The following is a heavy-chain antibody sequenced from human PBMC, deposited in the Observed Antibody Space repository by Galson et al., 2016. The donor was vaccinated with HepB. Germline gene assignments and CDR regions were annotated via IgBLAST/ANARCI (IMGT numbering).Heavy chain of an antibody. J-gene: IGHJ6*04. D-gene: IGHD6-6*01. V-gene: IGHV3-48*04. CDR2: ISDSGATK. Sequence: SLRLSCAGSGFTFNNYSMNWVRQAPGKGLEWVSYISDSGATKFYADSVEGRFTISRDIAKNTLLLQMNSLTVDDTAVYYCARGRSFSSSSWDKYYYYGMDVWGKGTTVTVSS. CDR1: GFTFNNYS. CDR3: ARGRSFSSSSWDKYYYYGMDV.